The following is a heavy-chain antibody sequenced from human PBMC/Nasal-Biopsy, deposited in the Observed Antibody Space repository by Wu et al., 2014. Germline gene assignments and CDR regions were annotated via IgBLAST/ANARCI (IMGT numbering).Heavy chain of an antibody. V-gene: IGHV3-23*01. J-gene: IGHJ6*03. D-gene: IGHD6-13*01. CDR3: ARRKVAALGNGFCYYMDV. Sequence: LRLSCAASGFTFSNYAMSWVRQAPGKGLEWVSSISGGGESTYYADSVKGRCTISRDETLNTLFLQVNSLRAEDTAVYYCARRKVAALGNGFCYYMDVWGKGTTVSVSS. CDR1: GFTFSNYA. CDR2: ISGGGEST.